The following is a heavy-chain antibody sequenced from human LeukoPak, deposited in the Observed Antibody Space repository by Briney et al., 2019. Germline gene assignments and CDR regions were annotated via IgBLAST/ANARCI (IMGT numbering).Heavy chain of an antibody. Sequence: ASVKVSCKASGYTFTSYYMHWVRQAPGQGLEWMGIINPNSGNTGYAQKFQGRVTMTRNTSISTAYMELSSLRSEDTAVYYCARLLWFGELGGEWGQGTLVTVSS. CDR2: INPNSGNT. D-gene: IGHD3-10*01. V-gene: IGHV1-46*01. J-gene: IGHJ4*02. CDR3: ARLLWFGELGGE. CDR1: GYTFTSYY.